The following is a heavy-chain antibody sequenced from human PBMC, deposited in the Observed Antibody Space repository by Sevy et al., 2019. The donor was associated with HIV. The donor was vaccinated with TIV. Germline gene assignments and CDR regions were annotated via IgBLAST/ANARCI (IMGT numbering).Heavy chain of an antibody. CDR3: ASNTYHYDSNTYYPVY. Sequence: GGSLRLSCVASGFNLSPYWMTWVRQAPGKGLEWMANIKQDGNEKYYVDSVKGRFTVSRDNAKNALYLQMYSLMVEDTAVYFCASNTYHYDSNTYYPVYWGQGTRVTVSS. D-gene: IGHD3-22*01. CDR1: GFNLSPYW. J-gene: IGHJ4*02. CDR2: IKQDGNEK. V-gene: IGHV3-7*01.